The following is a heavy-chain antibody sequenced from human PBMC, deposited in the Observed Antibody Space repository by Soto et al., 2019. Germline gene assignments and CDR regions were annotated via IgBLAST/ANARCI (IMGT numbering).Heavy chain of an antibody. V-gene: IGHV4-4*02. J-gene: IGHJ5*02. CDR3: ARDLGSGTGWFDP. CDR1: RISIPRSNS. Sequence: PSDTLSLTSAVSRISIPRSNSWTWVRQPPGKGLEWIGEIYHSGSTNYNPSLKSRVTISVDKSKNQFSLKLSSVTAADTAVYYCARDLGSGTGWFDPWGKGTLVT. D-gene: IGHD3-10*01. CDR2: IYHSGST.